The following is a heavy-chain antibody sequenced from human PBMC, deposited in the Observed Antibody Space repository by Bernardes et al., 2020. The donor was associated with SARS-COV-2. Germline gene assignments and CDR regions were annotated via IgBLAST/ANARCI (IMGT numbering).Heavy chain of an antibody. V-gene: IGHV3-23*01. CDR1: GFTFSSYA. CDR3: AKGGPRTRSLAAMFVGSGWFDP. J-gene: IGHJ5*02. D-gene: IGHD2-2*01. Sequence: GSLRLSCAASGFTFSSYAMSWVRQAPGKGLEWVSAISGSGGSTYYADSVKGRFTISRDNSKNTLYLQMNSLRAEDTAVYYCAKGGPRTRSLAAMFVGSGWFDPWGQGTLVTVSS. CDR2: ISGSGGST.